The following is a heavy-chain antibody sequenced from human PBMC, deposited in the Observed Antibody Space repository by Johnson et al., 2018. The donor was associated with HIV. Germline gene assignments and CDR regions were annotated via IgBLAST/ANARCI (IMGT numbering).Heavy chain of an antibody. CDR3: ARSGTAVDGYSSSLGDAFDI. Sequence: QVQLVESGGGLVKPGGSLRLSCAASGFTFSDYYMSWIRQAPGKGLEWVSYISSSGSTIYYADSVKGRFTISRDNAKNSLYLQLNSLRAEDTAVYNCARSGTAVDGYSSSLGDAFDIWGQGTMVTVSS. D-gene: IGHD6-13*01. J-gene: IGHJ3*02. V-gene: IGHV3-11*04. CDR1: GFTFSDYY. CDR2: ISSSGSTI.